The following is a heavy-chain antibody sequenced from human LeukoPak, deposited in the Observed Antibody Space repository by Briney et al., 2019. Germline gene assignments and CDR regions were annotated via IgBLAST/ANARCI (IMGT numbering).Heavy chain of an antibody. CDR3: AKDSSIAAAGTGTDWFDP. CDR2: ISGDGGST. V-gene: IGHV3-43*02. D-gene: IGHD6-13*01. J-gene: IGHJ5*02. CDR1: GFTLDDYA. Sequence: GGSLRLSCAASGFTLDDYAMHWVRQAPGKGLEWVSLISGDGGSTYYADSVKGRFTISRDNSKNSLYLQMNSLRTEDTALYYCAKDSSIAAAGTGTDWFDPWGQGTLVTVSS.